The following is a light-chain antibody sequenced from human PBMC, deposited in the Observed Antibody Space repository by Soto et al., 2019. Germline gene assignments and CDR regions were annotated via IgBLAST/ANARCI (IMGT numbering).Light chain of an antibody. CDR1: QSVSSY. Sequence: EIVLTQSPATLSLSPGERATLSCRASQSVSSYLAWYQQKPGQAPRLLIYDASNRATGIPARFSGSGSETDITLTISSLEPEDVAVYYCQQRSKWPSGYPFGQGTKLEIK. CDR3: QQRSKWPSGYP. CDR2: DAS. V-gene: IGKV3-11*01. J-gene: IGKJ2*01.